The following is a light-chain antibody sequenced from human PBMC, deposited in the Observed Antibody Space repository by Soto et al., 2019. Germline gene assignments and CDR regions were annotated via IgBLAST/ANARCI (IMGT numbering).Light chain of an antibody. J-gene: IGLJ1*01. CDR1: SPNIGSHA. V-gene: IGLV1-44*01. Sequence: QSVLTQPPSASGTPGQRVAISCSGTSPNIGSHAVNWYRQLPGTAPKLLIYTTNQRPAGVPARFSGSKSGTSASLAISGLQSEDEADYYCAAWDGSLNVYVFGTGTKVTVL. CDR3: AAWDGSLNVYV. CDR2: TTN.